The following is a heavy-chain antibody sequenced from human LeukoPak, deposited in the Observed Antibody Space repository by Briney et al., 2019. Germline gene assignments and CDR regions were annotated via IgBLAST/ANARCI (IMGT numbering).Heavy chain of an antibody. CDR2: ISGSGGST. J-gene: IGHJ4*02. D-gene: IGHD5-12*01. CDR3: AKVKPRGYSGYVYFDY. Sequence: GGSLRLSCAASGFTFSSYAMSWVRQAPGEGLEWVSAISGSGGSTYYADSVKGRFTISRDNSKNTLYLQMNSLRAEDTAVYYCAKVKPRGYSGYVYFDYWGQGTLVTVSS. V-gene: IGHV3-23*01. CDR1: GFTFSSYA.